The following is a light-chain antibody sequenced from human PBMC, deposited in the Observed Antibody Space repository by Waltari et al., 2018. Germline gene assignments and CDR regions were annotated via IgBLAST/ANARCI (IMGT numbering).Light chain of an antibody. J-gene: IGLJ1*01. CDR2: DVN. CDR3: SSFAGIPPYV. V-gene: IGLV2-11*01. Sequence: QSALTQPRSVSGSPGQSVTISCPGTSSDVGGYNAVSWYQQHPGTAPKLIIYDVNKRPSLVPDRLSPSKSGNTASLPLSGLHFEAASHSSCSSFAGIPPYVFGTAPQVPVL. CDR1: SSDVGGYNA.